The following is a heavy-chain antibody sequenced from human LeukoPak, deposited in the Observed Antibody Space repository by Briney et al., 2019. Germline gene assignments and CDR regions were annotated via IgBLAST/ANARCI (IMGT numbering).Heavy chain of an antibody. D-gene: IGHD2-8*02. CDR3: ARGGVLLGIDY. CDR1: GGSISSYY. Sequence: SETLSLTCTVSGGSISSYYWSWIRQPPGKGLEWIGYIYYSGSTYYNPSLRSRVTISVDTSKNQFSLKLSSVTAADTAVYYCARGGVLLGIDYWGQGTLVTVSS. V-gene: IGHV4-59*01. J-gene: IGHJ4*02. CDR2: IYYSGST.